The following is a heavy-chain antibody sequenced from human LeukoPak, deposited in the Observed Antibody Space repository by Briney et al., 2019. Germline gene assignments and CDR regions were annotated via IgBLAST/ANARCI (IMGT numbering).Heavy chain of an antibody. J-gene: IGHJ4*02. CDR3: AKRVPTNMGSPFDF. Sequence: GGSLRLSCAAAGFSFSSYAMSWVRQAPGKGLEWVSTIHDNGDNTYYADSVKGRLTIARDNSKNTLYLQMNSLRAEDTAIYYCAKRVPTNMGSPFDFRGQGPLVTVSS. D-gene: IGHD2-2*01. CDR2: IHDNGDNT. CDR1: GFSFSSYA. V-gene: IGHV3-23*01.